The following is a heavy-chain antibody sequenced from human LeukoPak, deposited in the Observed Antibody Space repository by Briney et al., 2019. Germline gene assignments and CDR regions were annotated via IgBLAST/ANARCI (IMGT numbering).Heavy chain of an antibody. J-gene: IGHJ4*02. D-gene: IGHD1-26*01. V-gene: IGHV4-59*08. Sequence: SETLSLTCPVSGVSVSSYYWSWIRQPPGKGLEWIGYIYYSGSTYYDPSLKSRVTISVDTSKNQFSLKLSSVTAADTAVYYCARVGVTLLDYWGQGTLVTVSS. CDR3: ARVGVTLLDY. CDR2: IYYSGST. CDR1: GVSVSSYY.